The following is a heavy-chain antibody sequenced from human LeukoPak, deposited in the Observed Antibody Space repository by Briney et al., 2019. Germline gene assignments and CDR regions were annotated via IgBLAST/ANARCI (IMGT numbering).Heavy chain of an antibody. J-gene: IGHJ6*03. CDR1: GFTFSSYE. D-gene: IGHD3-22*01. CDR3: ARVRPSNLGYHEYYYYMDV. V-gene: IGHV3-48*03. CDR2: ISSSGSTI. Sequence: PGGSLRLSCAASGFTFSSYEMNWVRQAPGKGLEWVSYISSSGSTIYYADSVKGRFTISRDNAKNSLYLQMNSLRAEDTAVYYCARVRPSNLGYHEYYYYMDVWGKGTTVTVSS.